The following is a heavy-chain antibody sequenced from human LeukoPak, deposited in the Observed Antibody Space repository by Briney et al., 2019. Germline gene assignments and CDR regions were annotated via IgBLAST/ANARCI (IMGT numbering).Heavy chain of an antibody. V-gene: IGHV4-61*01. J-gene: IGHJ4*02. Sequence: SETLSLTCTVSGGSVSNGNYYWSWIRQPPGKELEWIGYIYYSGSTNYNPSLKSRVAMSVDTSKNQFSLKLSSVTAADTAVYYCARFGRELDYWGQGTLVTVSS. CDR2: IYYSGST. CDR1: GGSVSNGNYY. D-gene: IGHD3/OR15-3a*01. CDR3: ARFGRELDY.